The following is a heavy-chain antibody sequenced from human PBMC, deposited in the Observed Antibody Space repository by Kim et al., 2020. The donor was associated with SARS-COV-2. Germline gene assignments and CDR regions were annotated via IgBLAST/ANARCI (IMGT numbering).Heavy chain of an antibody. CDR3: ARVFGDY. J-gene: IGHJ4*02. Sequence: SGGSTYYADSVKGRFTISRDNSKNTLYLQMNSLRAEDTAVYYCARVFGDYWGQGTLVTVSS. V-gene: IGHV3-53*01. CDR2: SGGST. D-gene: IGHD3-10*01.